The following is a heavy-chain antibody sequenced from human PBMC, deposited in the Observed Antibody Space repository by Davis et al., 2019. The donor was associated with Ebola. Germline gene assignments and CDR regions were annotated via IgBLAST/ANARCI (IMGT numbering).Heavy chain of an antibody. J-gene: IGHJ4*02. CDR2: IIPILGIA. D-gene: IGHD5-12*01. V-gene: IGHV1-69*04. CDR3: AKERWLRSYYFDY. CDR1: GGTFSSYA. Sequence: SVKVSCKASGGTFSSYAISWVRQAPGQGLEWMGRIIPILGIANYAQKFQGRVTMTRDTSTSTVYMELSSLRSEDTAVYYCAKERWLRSYYFDYWGQGTLVTVSS.